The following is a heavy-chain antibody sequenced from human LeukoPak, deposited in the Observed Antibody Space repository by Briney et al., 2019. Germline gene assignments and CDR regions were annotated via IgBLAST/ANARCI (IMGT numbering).Heavy chain of an antibody. CDR2: TSGDGTGT. CDR3: AREIMVDY. D-gene: IGHD2-8*01. J-gene: IGHJ4*02. CDR1: GFTFAAYA. V-gene: IGHV3-43*02. Sequence: GGSLRLSCAASGFTFAAYAMHWVRHAPGRGLEWVSLTSGDGTGTYYADSVKGRFTISRDNSKNSLYLQMNSLRAEGTAVYYCAREIMVDYWGQGTLVTVSS.